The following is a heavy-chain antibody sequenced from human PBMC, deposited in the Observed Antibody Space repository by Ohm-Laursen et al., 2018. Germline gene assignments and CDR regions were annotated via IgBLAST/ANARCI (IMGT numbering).Heavy chain of an antibody. CDR1: GYTFTSYG. D-gene: IGHD6-19*01. V-gene: IGHV1-18*01. CDR2: ISPYNGNT. Sequence: ASVKVSCKASGYTFTSYGIRWVRQAPGQGLEWMGWISPYNGNTNYAQKFQGRVTMTTDTSTSTAYMELRSLRSDDTAVYYCARIIAVAVPCSMDVWGQGTTVTVSS. CDR3: ARIIAVAVPCSMDV. J-gene: IGHJ6*02.